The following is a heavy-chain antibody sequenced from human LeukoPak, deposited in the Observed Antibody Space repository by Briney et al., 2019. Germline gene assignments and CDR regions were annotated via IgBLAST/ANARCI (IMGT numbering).Heavy chain of an antibody. V-gene: IGHV1-8*01. CDR2: MNPNSGNT. Sequence: ASVKVSCKASGYTFTSYDINWVRQATGQGLEWMRWMNPNSGNTGYAQKFQGRVTMTRNTSISTAYMELSSLRSEDTAVYYCARGIRGYYGSGRWGQGTLVTVSS. CDR3: ARGIRGYYGSGR. CDR1: GYTFTSYD. D-gene: IGHD3-10*01. J-gene: IGHJ4*02.